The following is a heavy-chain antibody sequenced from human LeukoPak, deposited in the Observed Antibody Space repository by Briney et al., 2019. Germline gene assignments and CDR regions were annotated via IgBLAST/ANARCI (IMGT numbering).Heavy chain of an antibody. J-gene: IGHJ4*02. V-gene: IGHV3-21*01. CDR1: GFTFSSYS. D-gene: IGHD3-10*01. CDR3: AREYGEQYYFDY. Sequence: GSLRLSCAASGFTFSSYSMNWVRQAPGKGLEWVSSISSSSSYIYYADSVKGRFTISRDNAKISLYLQMNSPRAEDTAVYYCAREYGEQYYFDYWGQGTLVTVSS. CDR2: ISSSSSYI.